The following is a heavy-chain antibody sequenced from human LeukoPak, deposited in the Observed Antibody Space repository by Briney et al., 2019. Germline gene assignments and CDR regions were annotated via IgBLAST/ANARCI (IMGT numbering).Heavy chain of an antibody. CDR1: GFTFDDYT. CDR3: AKASGYSSSSAFGY. V-gene: IGHV3-43*01. CDR2: ISWDGGST. Sequence: GGSLRLSCAASGFTFDDYTMHWVRHAPGKGLEWVSLISWDGGSTYYADSVKGRFTISRDNSKNSLYLQMNSLSTEDTALYYCAKASGYSSSSAFGYWGQGTLVTVSS. J-gene: IGHJ4*02. D-gene: IGHD6-6*01.